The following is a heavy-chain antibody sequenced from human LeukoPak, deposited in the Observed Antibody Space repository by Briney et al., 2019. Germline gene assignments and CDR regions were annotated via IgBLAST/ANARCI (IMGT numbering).Heavy chain of an antibody. Sequence: SETLSLTCTVYGGSFSGFYWTWIRQTTGKGLEWIGEINCTGSTNYNPSLKSRVTISIDTSKNQFSLKLKSVTAADTAVYYCARGSDSSGFPYFFDYWGQGTLVTVSS. CDR3: ARGSDSSGFPYFFDY. J-gene: IGHJ4*02. CDR1: GGSFSGFY. D-gene: IGHD3-22*01. CDR2: INCTGST. V-gene: IGHV4-34*01.